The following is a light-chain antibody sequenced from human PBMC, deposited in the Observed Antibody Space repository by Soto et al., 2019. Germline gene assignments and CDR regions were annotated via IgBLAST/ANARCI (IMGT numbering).Light chain of an antibody. CDR2: KAS. CDR3: QQYNSYSPYT. J-gene: IGKJ2*01. Sequence: DIQMTQSPSTLSASVGDRATITCRASQSISIWLAWYQQKPGKAPKLLIYKASSLESGVPSRFSGSESGTEFTLTISSLQPDDFAPYYCQQYNSYSPYTFGQGTKLEIK. CDR1: QSISIW. V-gene: IGKV1-5*03.